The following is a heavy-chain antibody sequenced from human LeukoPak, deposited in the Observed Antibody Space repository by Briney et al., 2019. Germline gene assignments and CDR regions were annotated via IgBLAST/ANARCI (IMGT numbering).Heavy chain of an antibody. CDR1: GYTFTSYA. D-gene: IGHD1-1*01. CDR2: ISAGNGNT. J-gene: IGHJ4*02. V-gene: IGHV1-3*01. CDR3: ARTTRYLPPFDY. Sequence: ASVKVSCKASGYTFTSYAIHWVRQAPGQRLEWMGWISAGNGNTKYSQNFQGRVTFISNTSATTAYMELSSLRSEDTAVYYCARTTRYLPPFDYWGQGTLVTVSS.